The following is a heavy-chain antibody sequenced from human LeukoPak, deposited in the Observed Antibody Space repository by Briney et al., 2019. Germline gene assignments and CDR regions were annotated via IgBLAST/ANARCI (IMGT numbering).Heavy chain of an antibody. D-gene: IGHD5-12*01. V-gene: IGHV3-23*01. CDR1: GFSVSNKY. J-gene: IGHJ4*02. Sequence: GESLRLSCAASGFSVSNKYMSWVRQAPGKGLEWVSGINGGGGSPYYGDSAKGRFTISRDNSKSTLYLQMNSLRVEDMAVYYCAKAHVDANMGSSYFDFWGQGTLVIVSS. CDR3: AKAHVDANMGSSYFDF. CDR2: INGGGGSP.